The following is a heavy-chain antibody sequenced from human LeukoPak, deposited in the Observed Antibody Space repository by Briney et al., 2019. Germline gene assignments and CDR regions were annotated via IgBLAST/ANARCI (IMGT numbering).Heavy chain of an antibody. CDR3: ARAGTVLGAEFDY. CDR1: GGSISRYY. J-gene: IGHJ4*02. D-gene: IGHD1-26*01. CDR2: IYYDWRT. V-gene: IGHV4-59*01. Sequence: PSASLSLTCSVSGGSISRYYWTWIRQPPGKGLEWIGHIYYDWRTNYHPSLNSRVTISVDTSKNQFSLKLTSVTAADTAVYYCARAGTVLGAEFDYWGQGTLVTV.